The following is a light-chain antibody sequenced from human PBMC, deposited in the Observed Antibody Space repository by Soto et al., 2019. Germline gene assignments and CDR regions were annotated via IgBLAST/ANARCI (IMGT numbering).Light chain of an antibody. CDR1: QTVSTF. J-gene: IGKJ5*01. CDR2: SAS. V-gene: IGKV1-39*01. CDR3: QQSYFTPIT. Sequence: DIQMTQSPSSPSASVGDRVTITCRASQTVSTFLNWYQQKPGKVPKVLIYSASSLQSGVPSRFSGSGSGTDFTLTINSLQPEDFATYYCQQSYFTPITFGQGTRLEIK.